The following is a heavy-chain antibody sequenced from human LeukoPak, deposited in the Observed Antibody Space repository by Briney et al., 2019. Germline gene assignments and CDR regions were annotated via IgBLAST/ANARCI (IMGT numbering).Heavy chain of an antibody. V-gene: IGHV1-18*01. D-gene: IGHD2-15*01. J-gene: IGHJ3*02. CDR3: ARCTNRWWSRGGRDAFDI. Sequence: GASVKVSCKASGYTFTSYGISWVRQAPGQGLEWMGWISAYNGNTNYAQKLQGRVTMTTDTSTSTAYMELRSLRSDDTAVYYCARCTNRWWSRGGRDAFDIWGQGTMVTVSS. CDR2: ISAYNGNT. CDR1: GYTFTSYG.